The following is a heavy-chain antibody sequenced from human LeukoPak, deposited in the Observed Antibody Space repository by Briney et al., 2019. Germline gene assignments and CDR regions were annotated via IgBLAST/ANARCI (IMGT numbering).Heavy chain of an antibody. CDR3: ARTGYCSSTSCYVGWFDP. J-gene: IGHJ5*02. Sequence: SETLSLTCAVSGGSINSGSYYWGWIRQPPGKALEWIGTIDYSETTYYNPSLKSRAAISVDTSKNQFSLRLTSVTAADTAVYYCARTGYCSSTSCYVGWFDPWGQGTLVTVSS. D-gene: IGHD2-2*01. CDR2: IDYSETT. V-gene: IGHV4-39*01. CDR1: GGSINSGSYY.